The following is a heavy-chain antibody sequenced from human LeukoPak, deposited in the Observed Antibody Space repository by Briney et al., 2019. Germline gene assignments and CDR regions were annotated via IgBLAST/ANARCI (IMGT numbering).Heavy chain of an antibody. CDR2: ITGNSIFK. Sequence: GGSLRLSCAGSGFTFSDYSMNWFRQAPGRGLEWVSSITGNSIFKYYADSVRGRFTISRDSAKNSLYLQMDSLRAEDTAVYYCARDGETFGELFWGQGTLVTVSS. D-gene: IGHD3-10*01. J-gene: IGHJ4*02. V-gene: IGHV3-21*04. CDR1: GFTFSDYS. CDR3: ARDGETFGELF.